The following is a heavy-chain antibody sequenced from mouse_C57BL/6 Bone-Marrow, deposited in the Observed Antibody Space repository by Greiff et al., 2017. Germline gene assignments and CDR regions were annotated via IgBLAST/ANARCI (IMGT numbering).Heavy chain of an antibody. J-gene: IGHJ1*03. Sequence: VHLVESGAELARPGASVKLSCKASGYTFTSYGISWVKQRTGQGLEWIGEIYPRSGNTYYNEKFKGKATLTADKSSSTAYIELRILTSEDSAVYFCARPYRRDFDVWGKGTTVTVSS. CDR1: GYTFTSYG. D-gene: IGHD2-12*01. V-gene: IGHV1-81*01. CDR2: IYPRSGNT. CDR3: ARPYRRDFDV.